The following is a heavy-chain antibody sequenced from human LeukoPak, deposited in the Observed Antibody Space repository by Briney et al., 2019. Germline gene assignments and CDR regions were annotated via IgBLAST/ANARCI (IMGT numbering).Heavy chain of an antibody. J-gene: IGHJ4*02. CDR1: GFTFSSYS. D-gene: IGHD1-26*01. CDR2: ISSSSSYI. CDR3: ARVSLETQRSMVGATHRSSGPFDY. Sequence: PGGSLRLSCAASGFTFSSYSMNWVRQAPGKGLEWVSSISSSSSYIYYADSVKGRFTISRDNAKNSLYLQMNSLRAEDTAVYYCARVSLETQRSMVGATHRSSGPFDYWGQGTLVTVSS. V-gene: IGHV3-21*01.